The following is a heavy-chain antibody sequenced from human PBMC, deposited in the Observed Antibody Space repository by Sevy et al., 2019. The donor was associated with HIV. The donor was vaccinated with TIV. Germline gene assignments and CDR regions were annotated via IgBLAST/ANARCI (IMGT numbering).Heavy chain of an antibody. D-gene: IGHD5-12*01. CDR2: IYYTGRP. Sequence: SETLSLTCTVSGGSISAYYWSWIRQPPGKPLESIGFIYYTGRPNYNPSLKSRVTISVDTSKNKFSLKLNSVTAADTAVYFCARAPPVRSGDDSLNWFDPWGQGTLVTVSS. V-gene: IGHV4-59*01. CDR1: GGSISAYY. J-gene: IGHJ5*02. CDR3: ARAPPVRSGDDSLNWFDP.